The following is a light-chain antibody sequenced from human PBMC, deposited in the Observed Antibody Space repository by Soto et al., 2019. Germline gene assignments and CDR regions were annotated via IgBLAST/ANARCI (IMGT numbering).Light chain of an antibody. V-gene: IGKV3-20*01. Sequence: EIVLTQSPGTLSVSPGERATLSCRASQRVSSNFLAWYQQKPGQAPRLLIYAASSRATGIPDRFSGGGSGTDFTFTISRLEPEDFAVYYCQQYGSSYSFGQGTKLEIK. CDR1: QRVSSNF. CDR3: QQYGSSYS. CDR2: AAS. J-gene: IGKJ2*03.